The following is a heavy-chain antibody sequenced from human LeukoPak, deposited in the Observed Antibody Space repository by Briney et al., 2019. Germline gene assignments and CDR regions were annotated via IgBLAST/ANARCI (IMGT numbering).Heavy chain of an antibody. CDR2: IYYSGST. J-gene: IGHJ6*03. D-gene: IGHD2-2*01. V-gene: IGHV4-59*12. CDR3: ARGTVGYCSSTSCPSYYYYYYMDV. Sequence: SETLSLTCTVSGGSISSYYWSWIRQPPGKGLEWTGYIYYSGSTNYNPSLKSRVTISVDTSKNQFSLKLSSVTAADTAVYYCARGTVGYCSSTSCPSYYYYYYMDVWGKGTTVTVSS. CDR1: GGSISSYY.